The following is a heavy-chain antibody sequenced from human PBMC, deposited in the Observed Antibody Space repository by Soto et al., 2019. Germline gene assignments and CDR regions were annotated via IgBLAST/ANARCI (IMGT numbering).Heavy chain of an antibody. V-gene: IGHV3-11*06. Sequence: PGGSLRLSCAACGFTFSDYYMSWIRQAPGKGLEWVSYISSSSSYTNYADSVKGRFTISRDNAKNSLYLQMNSLRAEDTAVYYCARVVAYGMDVWGQGTTVTVSS. CDR1: GFTFSDYY. J-gene: IGHJ6*02. CDR3: ARVVAYGMDV. CDR2: ISSSSSYT.